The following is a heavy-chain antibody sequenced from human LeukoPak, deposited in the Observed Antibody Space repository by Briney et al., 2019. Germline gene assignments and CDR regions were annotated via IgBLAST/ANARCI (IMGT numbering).Heavy chain of an antibody. V-gene: IGHV3-11*04. CDR1: GFTFSDYY. CDR2: ISSSGSTI. D-gene: IGHD1-7*01. Sequence: PGGSLRLSCAASGFTFSDYYMSWIRQAPGKGLEWVSYISSSGSTIYYADSVKGRFTISRDNAKNSLYLQMNSLRAEDTAVYYCATLLELLYYFDYWGQGTRVTVPS. CDR3: ATLLELLYYFDY. J-gene: IGHJ4*02.